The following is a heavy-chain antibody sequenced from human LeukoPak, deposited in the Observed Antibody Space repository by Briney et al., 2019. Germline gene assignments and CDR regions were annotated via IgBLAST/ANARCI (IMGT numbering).Heavy chain of an antibody. V-gene: IGHV3-21*04. CDR1: GFTFSSYS. CDR3: AKGGGYCSSTSCYPYFDY. D-gene: IGHD2-2*01. J-gene: IGHJ4*02. CDR2: ISSSGSNK. Sequence: PGGSLRLSCAASGFTFSSYSMNWVRQAPGKGLEWVSSISSSGSNKYYADSVKGRFTISRDNAKNTLYLQMNSLRAEDTAVYYWAKGGGYCSSTSCYPYFDYWGQGTLVTVSS.